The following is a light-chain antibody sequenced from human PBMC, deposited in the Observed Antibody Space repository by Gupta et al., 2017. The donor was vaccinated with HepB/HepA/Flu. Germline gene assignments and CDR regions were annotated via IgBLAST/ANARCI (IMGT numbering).Light chain of an antibody. V-gene: IGLV2-8*01. CDR2: EVT. J-gene: IGLJ3*02. Sequence: QSALTQPPSASGSPGQSVTISCTGTSSDVGGYNYVSWYQQHPGKAPKLMITEVTKRPSGVPDRFSGSKSGDTASLTVSGLQAEDEADYYCSSYAGSKNWVFVVG. CDR1: SSDVGGYNY. CDR3: SSYAGSKNWV.